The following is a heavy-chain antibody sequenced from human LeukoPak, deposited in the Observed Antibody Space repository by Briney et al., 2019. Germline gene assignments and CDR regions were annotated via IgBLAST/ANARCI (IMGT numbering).Heavy chain of an antibody. Sequence: GGSLGLSCAASGFTFSSSGMHWVRQAPGKGLEWVAYIRYDGGIKHHADSVKGRFTVSGDNSKNTLYLQMNSLRPEDTAVYYCTKPASGSARERFESWGQGTLVTVSS. D-gene: IGHD1-26*01. J-gene: IGHJ5*01. CDR2: IRYDGGIK. CDR3: TKPASGSARERFES. CDR1: GFTFSSSG. V-gene: IGHV3-30*02.